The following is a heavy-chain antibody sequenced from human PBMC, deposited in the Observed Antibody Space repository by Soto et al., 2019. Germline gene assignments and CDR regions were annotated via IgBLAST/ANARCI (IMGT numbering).Heavy chain of an antibody. Sequence: QVQLQESGPGLVKPSQTLSLTCTVSGGSISSGGYYWSWIRQHPGKGLEGIGYIYYSGSTYYNPSLKSRVTISVDTSKNQFSLKLSSVTAADTAVYYCAREGVEPYYYYYYYMDVWGKGTTVTVSS. CDR3: AREGVEPYYYYYYYMDV. J-gene: IGHJ6*03. CDR2: IYYSGST. V-gene: IGHV4-31*03. CDR1: GGSISSGGYY. D-gene: IGHD3-3*01.